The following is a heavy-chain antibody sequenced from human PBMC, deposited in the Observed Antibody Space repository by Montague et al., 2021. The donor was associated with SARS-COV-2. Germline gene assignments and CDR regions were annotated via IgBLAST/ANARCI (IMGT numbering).Heavy chain of an antibody. D-gene: IGHD3-3*01. CDR3: ARDYRYYDFWSGYSKGQNYYYYYYMDV. CDR1: GFTFSSYA. V-gene: IGHV3-30*04. CDR2: ISYDGSNK. J-gene: IGHJ6*03. Sequence: SLRLSCAAFGFTFSSYAMHWVRQAPGKGLEWVAVISYDGSNKYYADSVKGRFTISRDNSKNTLYLQMNSLRAEDTAVYYCARDYRYYDFWSGYSKGQNYYYYYYMDVWGKGTTVTVSS.